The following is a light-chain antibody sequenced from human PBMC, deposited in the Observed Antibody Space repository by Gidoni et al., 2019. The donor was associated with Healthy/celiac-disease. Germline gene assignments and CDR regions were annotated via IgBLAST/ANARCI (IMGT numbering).Light chain of an antibody. CDR1: QGVLYSSNNKNY. CDR3: QQYYSTWT. CDR2: WAS. J-gene: IGKJ1*01. V-gene: IGKV4-1*01. Sequence: DIVMTQSPDSLAVSLGERATINCKSSQGVLYSSNNKNYLAWYQQKPGQPPKLLIYWASTRESGVPDRFSGSGSGTDFTLTISSLQAEDVAVYYCQQYYSTWTFXQGTKVEIK.